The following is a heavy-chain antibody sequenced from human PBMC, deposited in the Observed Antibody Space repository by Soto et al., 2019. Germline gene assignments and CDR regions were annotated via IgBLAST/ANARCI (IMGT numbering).Heavy chain of an antibody. V-gene: IGHV4-34*02. CDR3: ARGRDASKVGRT. J-gene: IGHJ5*02. CDR1: GESFSGYY. D-gene: IGHD1-26*01. Sequence: QVQLQQWGAGVLKPSETLSLTCAVYGESFSGYYCSWTRQAPGKGLEWIGEIHPSGSTHYNPSLKTRFTISLDTSKNQLSLKLTSVTAADTAIYFCARGRDASKVGRTWGQGTLVTVSS. CDR2: IHPSGST.